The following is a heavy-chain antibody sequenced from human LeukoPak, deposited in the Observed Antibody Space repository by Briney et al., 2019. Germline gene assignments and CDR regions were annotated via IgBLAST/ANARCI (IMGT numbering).Heavy chain of an antibody. Sequence: GGSLRLSCAASGFTFSSYGMHWVRQAPGKGLEWVAVIWYDGSNKYYADSVKGRFTISRDDSRNTLYLQMNSLRGDDTAVYYCAKDVGKWESLHFFDYWGQGTLVTVSS. J-gene: IGHJ4*02. D-gene: IGHD1-26*01. V-gene: IGHV3-33*03. CDR2: IWYDGSNK. CDR1: GFTFSSYG. CDR3: AKDVGKWESLHFFDY.